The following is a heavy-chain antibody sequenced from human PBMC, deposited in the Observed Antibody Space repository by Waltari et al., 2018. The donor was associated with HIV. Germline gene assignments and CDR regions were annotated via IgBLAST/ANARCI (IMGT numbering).Heavy chain of an antibody. CDR3: VRRSVLGLDL. V-gene: IGHV3-30*04. D-gene: IGHD6-19*01. CDR2: ITYDGGNQ. J-gene: IGHJ6*02. Sequence: VQSGGGVAQPGRSLRLPCTASAGMICNHAMHWVRQSADKRLEWVAVITYDGGNQFVTDSLKGRFIISRDNARDTLYLEMKLLKVEDSGIYYCVRRSVLGLDLWGQGTTVIVS. CDR1: AGMICNHA.